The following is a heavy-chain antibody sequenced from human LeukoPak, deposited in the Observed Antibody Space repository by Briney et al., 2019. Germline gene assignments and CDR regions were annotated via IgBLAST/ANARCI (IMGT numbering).Heavy chain of an antibody. J-gene: IGHJ4*02. CDR2: ISYDGSNK. CDR1: GFTFSSYA. V-gene: IGHV3-30-3*01. CDR3: ARGNSRILRGTGSGSYSY. D-gene: IGHD3-10*01. Sequence: GGSLRLSCAASGFTFSSYAMHWVRQAPGKGLEWVAVISYDGSNKYYADSVKGRFTISRDNSKNTLYLQMNSLRAEDTAVYYCARGNSRILRGTGSGSYSYWGQGTLVTVSS.